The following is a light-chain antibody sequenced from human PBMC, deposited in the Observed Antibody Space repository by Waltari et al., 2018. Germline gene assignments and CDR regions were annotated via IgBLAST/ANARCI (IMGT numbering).Light chain of an antibody. CDR2: DVT. CDR1: SSDIGGYNY. CDR3: CSYAGKYTSV. J-gene: IGLJ2*01. Sequence: QSALTQPRSVSGSPGQSVTLSCTGTSSDIGGYNYVSWYQQHPGKVPQLIIFDVTKRPSGVPDRFAGSKAGNAASLAISGLQAGDEAVYFCCSYAGKYTSVFGAGTKVTVL. V-gene: IGLV2-11*01.